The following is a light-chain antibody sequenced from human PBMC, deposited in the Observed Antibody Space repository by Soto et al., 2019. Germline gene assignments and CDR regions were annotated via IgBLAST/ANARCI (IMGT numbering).Light chain of an antibody. V-gene: IGKV3-20*01. CDR1: QSVRSNS. Sequence: EIVLTQSPRTLSLSPGESATLSCTASQSVRSNSLAWYQQKPGQAPRLLMFGASGRATGTPPRFSGRGSGTDFTLTISRLEPEDFAVYYCQQYGTSPLTFGGVTKVDI. J-gene: IGKJ4*01. CDR2: GAS. CDR3: QQYGTSPLT.